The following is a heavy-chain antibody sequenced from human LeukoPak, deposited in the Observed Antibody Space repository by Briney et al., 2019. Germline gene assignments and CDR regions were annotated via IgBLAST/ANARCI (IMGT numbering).Heavy chain of an antibody. Sequence: GGSLRLSCAASGFTFSDYYMSWIRQAPGKGLEWVSYISSSGSTIYYADSVKGRFTISRDNAKNSLYLQMNSLRAEDTAVYYCASTVDTAMVNGYYYYGMDVWGQGTTVTVSS. V-gene: IGHV3-11*01. CDR2: ISSSGSTI. CDR3: ASTVDTAMVNGYYYYGMDV. D-gene: IGHD5-18*01. J-gene: IGHJ6*02. CDR1: GFTFSDYY.